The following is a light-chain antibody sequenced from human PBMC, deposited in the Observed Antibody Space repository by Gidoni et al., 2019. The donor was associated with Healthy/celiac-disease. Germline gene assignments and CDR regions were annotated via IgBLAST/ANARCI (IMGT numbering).Light chain of an antibody. Sequence: IGLTQSPATLSLSPGERAPLSCAASQSVSSSYLAWYQQKPGLAPRLLIYDASSRATGIPDRFSGSGSGTDFTLTISRLEPEDFAVYYCQQYGSSPFTFGPGTKVDIK. CDR1: QSVSSSY. J-gene: IGKJ3*01. CDR2: DAS. CDR3: QQYGSSPFT. V-gene: IGKV3D-20*01.